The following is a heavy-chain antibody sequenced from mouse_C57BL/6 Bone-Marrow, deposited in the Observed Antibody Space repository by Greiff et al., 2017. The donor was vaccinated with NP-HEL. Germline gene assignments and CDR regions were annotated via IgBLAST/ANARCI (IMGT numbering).Heavy chain of an antibody. Sequence: EVKLVESGGGLVKPGGSLKLSCAASGFTFSDYGMHWVRQAPEKGLEWVAYISSGSSTIYYADTVKGRFTISRDNAKNTLFLQMTSLRSEDTAMYYCARRALLIITTVVDYAMDYWGQGTSVTVSS. D-gene: IGHD1-1*01. J-gene: IGHJ4*01. CDR3: ARRALLIITTVVDYAMDY. CDR2: ISSGSSTI. V-gene: IGHV5-17*01. CDR1: GFTFSDYG.